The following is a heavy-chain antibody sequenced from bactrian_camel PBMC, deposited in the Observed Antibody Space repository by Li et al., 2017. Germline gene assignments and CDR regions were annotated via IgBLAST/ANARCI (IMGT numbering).Heavy chain of an antibody. CDR3: MDWALDY. D-gene: IGHD1*01. Sequence: HVQLVESGGGSVEAGGSLRLSCSTSGFIYSSHTIAWFRQPPGNEREGVASIDTADGSTFYGDSVKGRFTISVDDAKKTLYLQMNSLKIEDTAVYYCMDWALDYWGQGTQVTVS. CDR2: IDTADGST. J-gene: IGHJ4*01. V-gene: IGHV3S1*01. CDR1: GFIYSSHT.